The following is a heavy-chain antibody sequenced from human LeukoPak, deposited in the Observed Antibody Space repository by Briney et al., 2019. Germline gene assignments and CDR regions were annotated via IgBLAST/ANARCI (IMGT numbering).Heavy chain of an antibody. J-gene: IGHJ6*03. Sequence: SVKVSCKASGGTVSSYAISWVRQAPGQGLEWMGGIIPIFGTANYAQKFQGRVTITADESTSTAYMELSSLRSEDTAVYYCARAVLRVPGRLDYYYYMDVWGKGTTVTVSS. V-gene: IGHV1-69*13. D-gene: IGHD4/OR15-4a*01. CDR3: ARAVLRVPGRLDYYYYMDV. CDR2: IIPIFGTA. CDR1: GGTVSSYA.